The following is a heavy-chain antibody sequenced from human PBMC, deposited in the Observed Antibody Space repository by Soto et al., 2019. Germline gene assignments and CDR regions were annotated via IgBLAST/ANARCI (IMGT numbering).Heavy chain of an antibody. CDR1: GFTLSSYS. J-gene: IGHJ4*02. CDR3: ARETGLRSSGWSYYFDF. V-gene: IGHV3-48*02. D-gene: IGHD6-19*01. Sequence: EVQLVESGGGMVQPGGSLRGSCAASGFTLSSYSMHWVRQAPGKGLEWVSYISGSGGTIYYADSVKGRFTISRDNAKNSLSVQMNSLRDEDTAVYFCARETGLRSSGWSYYFDFWGQGTRVTVSS. CDR2: ISGSGGTI.